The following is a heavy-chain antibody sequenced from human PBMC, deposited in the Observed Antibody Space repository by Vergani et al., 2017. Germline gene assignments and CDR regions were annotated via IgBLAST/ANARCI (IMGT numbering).Heavy chain of an antibody. CDR2: INEDGSRQ. D-gene: IGHD3-10*01. CDR3: ARDAPMGSD. J-gene: IGHJ4*02. CDR1: GFTFSTYS. Sequence: EVQLVESGGGLVQPGGSLRLSCAASGFTFSTYSMNWVRQAPGKGLEWVANINEDGSRQYYVDSVRGRFTISRDNTKKSLYLQLDSLRGEDTAVYYCARDAPMGSDWGQGTLVTVSS. V-gene: IGHV3-7*03.